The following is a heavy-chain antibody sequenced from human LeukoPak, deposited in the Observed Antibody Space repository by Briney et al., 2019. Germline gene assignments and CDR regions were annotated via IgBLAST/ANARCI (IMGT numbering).Heavy chain of an antibody. CDR2: ISSSSSYT. V-gene: IGHV3-21*01. Sequence: GGSLRLSCAASGFTFSSYSMNWVRQAPGKGLGWVSSISSSSSYTYYADSVKGRFTISRDNAKNSLYLQMNSLRAEDTAVYYCARDQLDSSSWYFDWFDPWGQGTLVTVSS. J-gene: IGHJ5*02. CDR3: ARDQLDSSSWYFDWFDP. CDR1: GFTFSSYS. D-gene: IGHD6-13*01.